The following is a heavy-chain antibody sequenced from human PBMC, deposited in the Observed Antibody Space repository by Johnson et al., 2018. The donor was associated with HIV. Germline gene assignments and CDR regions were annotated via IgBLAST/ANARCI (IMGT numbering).Heavy chain of an antibody. CDR1: GFTFSSYA. CDR2: VYSGGSI. CDR3: AKDLFTEREDDAFDI. J-gene: IGHJ3*02. D-gene: IGHD1-26*01. V-gene: IGHV3-NL1*01. Sequence: VQLVESGGGVVQPGRSLRLSCAASGFTFSSYAMHWVRQAPGKGLEWVSVVYSGGSIYYADSVKGRFTISRDNSKNTLYLQMNSLRAEDTAVYYCAKDLFTEREDDAFDIWGQGTMVTVSS.